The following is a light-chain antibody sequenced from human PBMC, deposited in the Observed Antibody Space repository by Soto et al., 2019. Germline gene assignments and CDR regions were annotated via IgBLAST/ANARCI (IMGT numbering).Light chain of an antibody. V-gene: IGKV1-33*01. CDR3: QQYENIPT. J-gene: IGKJ5*01. CDR1: ENIYTN. Sequence: MTQSPATLSVSPGERATLSCRASENIYTNLAWYQQKPGRAPKLLIYDASNLEAGVPSRFKGSGSGTDFTFTICRMAPEDIATDYCQQYENIPTFGQGTRLEIK. CDR2: DAS.